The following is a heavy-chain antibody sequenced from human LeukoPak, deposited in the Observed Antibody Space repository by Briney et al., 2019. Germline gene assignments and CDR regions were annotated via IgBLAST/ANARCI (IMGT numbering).Heavy chain of an antibody. J-gene: IGHJ5*02. D-gene: IGHD1-1*01. Sequence: PGRSLRLSCAASGFTFSTSWMYWVRQAPGKGLMYVSRINIDGSITTYADSVKGRFTISRDNTKNTLYLQMNSLGAEDTAVYYCVRDKMMDDRGVGFDPWGQGTLVTVSS. CDR1: GFTFSTSW. CDR3: VRDKMMDDRGVGFDP. V-gene: IGHV3-74*01. CDR2: INIDGSIT.